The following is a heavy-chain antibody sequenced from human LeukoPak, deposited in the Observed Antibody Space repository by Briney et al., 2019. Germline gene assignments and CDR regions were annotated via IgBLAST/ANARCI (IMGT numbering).Heavy chain of an antibody. CDR1: GFTFSSYA. V-gene: IGHV3-23*01. D-gene: IGHD6-19*01. CDR2: ISGSGGST. J-gene: IGHJ4*02. CDR3: AKDLAGQWLVMFDY. Sequence: GGSLRLSCAASGFTFSSYAMSWDRQAPGKGLEWVSAISGSGGSTYYADSVKGRFTISRDNSKNTLYLQMNSLRAEDTAVYYCAKDLAGQWLVMFDYWGQGTLVTVSS.